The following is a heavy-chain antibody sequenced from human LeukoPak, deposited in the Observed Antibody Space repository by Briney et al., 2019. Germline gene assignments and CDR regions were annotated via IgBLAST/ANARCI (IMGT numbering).Heavy chain of an antibody. J-gene: IGHJ3*02. CDR2: INQSGST. CDR3: ARHRGTYYYDSSGYESAFDI. Sequence: PSETLSLTCPVYGGSLSGYYWSWIRQPPGRGREWVGEINQSGSTKYNPTLKSRVTISVDASKIQFSLKLSSVPAADTAVYYCARHRGTYYYDSSGYESAFDIWGQGTMVTVSS. CDR1: GGSLSGYY. V-gene: IGHV4-34*01. D-gene: IGHD3-22*01.